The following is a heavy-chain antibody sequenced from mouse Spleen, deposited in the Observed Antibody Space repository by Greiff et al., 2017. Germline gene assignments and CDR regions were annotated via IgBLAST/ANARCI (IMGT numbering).Heavy chain of an antibody. CDR2: IDPETGGT. Sequence: QVQLKQSGAELVRPGASVTLSCKASGYTFTDYEMHWVKQTPVHGLEWIGAIDPETGGTAYNQKFKGKAILTADKSSSTAYMELRSLTSEDSAVYYCTRGGLSGDYFDYWGQGTTLTVSS. V-gene: IGHV1-15*01. CDR1: GYTFTDYE. J-gene: IGHJ2*01. CDR3: TRGGLSGDYFDY. D-gene: IGHD2-2*01.